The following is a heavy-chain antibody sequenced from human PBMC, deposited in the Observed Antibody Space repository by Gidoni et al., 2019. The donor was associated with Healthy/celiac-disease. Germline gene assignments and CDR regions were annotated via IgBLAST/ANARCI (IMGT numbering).Heavy chain of an antibody. CDR2: IYWNDDK. V-gene: IGHV2-5*01. CDR3: AHSFSYGSGSSH. Sequence: QITLKESGPTLVKPTQTLTLTFTFSGFSLSTSGVGVGWIRQPPGKALEWLALIYWNDDKRYSPSLKSRITITKETSKNQVVLKMTNMDPVDTAKYYCAHSFSYGSGSSHWGQGTLVTVSS. D-gene: IGHD3-10*01. CDR1: GFSLSTSGVG. J-gene: IGHJ4*02.